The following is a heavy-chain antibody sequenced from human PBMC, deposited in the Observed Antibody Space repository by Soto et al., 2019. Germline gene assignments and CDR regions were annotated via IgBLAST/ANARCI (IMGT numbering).Heavy chain of an antibody. J-gene: IGHJ4*02. CDR2: ISGSAGT. CDR1: GFTFRTYA. CDR3: AKEKDYDFNWGSDRFTSHY. V-gene: IGHV3-23*01. Sequence: GGSLRLSCTASGFTFRTYAMTWFRQAPGKGLEWVSAISGSAGTFYATSVKGRFTISRDNSRSTVYLQMHSLRAEDSAIYYCAKEKDYDFNWGSDRFTSHYWGRGTLVTVSS. D-gene: IGHD3-16*02.